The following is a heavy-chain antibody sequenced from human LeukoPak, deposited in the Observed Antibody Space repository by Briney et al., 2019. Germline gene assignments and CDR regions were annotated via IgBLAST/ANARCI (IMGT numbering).Heavy chain of an antibody. Sequence: ASVKVSCKASGYTFTSYYMHWVRQAPGQGLEWMGIINPSGGSTSYAQKFQGRVTMTRDTSTSTVYMELSSLRSEDTAVYYCARSAFYYYGSGKASRFDYWGQGTLVTVSS. V-gene: IGHV1-46*01. CDR2: INPSGGST. CDR1: GYTFTSYY. J-gene: IGHJ4*02. D-gene: IGHD3-10*01. CDR3: ARSAFYYYGSGKASRFDY.